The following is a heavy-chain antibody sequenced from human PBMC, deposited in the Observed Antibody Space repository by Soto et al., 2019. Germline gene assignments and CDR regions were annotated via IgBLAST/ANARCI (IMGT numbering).Heavy chain of an antibody. D-gene: IGHD3-10*01. V-gene: IGHV1-3*01. J-gene: IGHJ3*02. CDR3: ARTYGSGKFSAFDI. CDR1: GYTFTSYA. Sequence: ASVKVSCKASGYTFTSYAMHWVRQAPGQRLEWMGWINAGNGNTKYSQKLKGRVTITRDTSASTAYMELSSLRSEDTAVYYCARTYGSGKFSAFDIWGQGTMVTVSS. CDR2: INAGNGNT.